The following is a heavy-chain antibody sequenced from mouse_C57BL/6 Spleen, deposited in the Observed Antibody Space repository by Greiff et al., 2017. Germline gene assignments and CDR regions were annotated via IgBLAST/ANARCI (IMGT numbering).Heavy chain of an antibody. Sequence: EVKLMESGGGLVKLGGSLKLSGAEEGGTRRDEGRSGVRRGPVEWFEWVADISSGISTIYYADTVKGRFTISRDNAKNTLFLQMTSLRSEDTAMYYCAKEGWLLPFYYFDYWGQGTTLTVSS. D-gene: IGHD2-3*01. V-gene: IGHV5-17*01. CDR3: AKEGWLLPFYYFDY. J-gene: IGHJ2*01. CDR2: ISSGISTI. CDR1: GGTRRDEG.